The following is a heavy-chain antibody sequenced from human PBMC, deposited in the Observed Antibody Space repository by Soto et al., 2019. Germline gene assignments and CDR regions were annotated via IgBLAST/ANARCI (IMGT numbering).Heavy chain of an antibody. J-gene: IGHJ4*02. CDR3: ARDSPYCSSTSCYFDY. CDR1: CGSISSYY. D-gene: IGHD2-2*01. Sequence: SQTLSLTLTVYCGSISSYYWRWIRQPPVKGLEWIGYIYYSGSTNYNPSLKRRVTISVDTSKNQFSLKLSSVTAADTAVYYCARDSPYCSSTSCYFDYWGKGTLVTVSS. CDR2: IYYSGST. V-gene: IGHV4-59*01.